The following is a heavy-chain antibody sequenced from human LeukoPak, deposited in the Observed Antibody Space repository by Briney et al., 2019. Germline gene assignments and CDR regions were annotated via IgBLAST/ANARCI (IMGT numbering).Heavy chain of an antibody. Sequence: PSETLSLTCAFSGASISSYYWSWIRQPPGKGLEWIGYIYYSGSTYSNPSLKSRVTLSVDTSRNQFSLKLNSVTAAETAVYFCARGNDYSNGFMWFDPWGQGTLVTVSS. CDR1: GASISSYY. CDR2: IYYSGST. CDR3: ARGNDYSNGFMWFDP. D-gene: IGHD4-11*01. J-gene: IGHJ5*02. V-gene: IGHV4-59*01.